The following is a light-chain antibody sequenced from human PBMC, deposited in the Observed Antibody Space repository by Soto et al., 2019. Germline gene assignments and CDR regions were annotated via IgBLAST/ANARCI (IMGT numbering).Light chain of an antibody. CDR1: QSVSSN. V-gene: IGKV3-15*01. Sequence: EIVMTQSPATLSVSPGERATLSCRASQSVSSNLAWYQQTPGQAPRLLIYGASTRATGIPARFSGRGSGTEFSLTISNLQSEDFAVYYCQQDRTFGQGTKLEI. CDR2: GAS. J-gene: IGKJ1*01. CDR3: QQDRT.